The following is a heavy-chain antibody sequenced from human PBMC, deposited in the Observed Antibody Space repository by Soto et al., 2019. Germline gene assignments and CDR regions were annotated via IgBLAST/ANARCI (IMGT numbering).Heavy chain of an antibody. CDR3: ARDRPAGCAFDI. V-gene: IGHV1-8*01. CDR1: GYTFTSYD. CDR2: MNPNSGNT. Sequence: QVQLVQSGAEVKKPGASVKVSCKASGYTFTSYDINWVRQATGQGLEWMGWMNPNSGNTGYAQKFQGRVTMTRNTSIGTAYMELSSLSAEDTAVYYCARDRPAGCAFDIWGQGTMVTVSS. J-gene: IGHJ3*02. D-gene: IGHD2-2*01.